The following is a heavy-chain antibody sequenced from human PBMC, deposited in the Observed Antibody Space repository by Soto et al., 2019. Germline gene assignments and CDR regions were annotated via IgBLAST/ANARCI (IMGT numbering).Heavy chain of an antibody. D-gene: IGHD3-3*01. CDR3: VRMTLEWLLPPRDPLNY. Sequence: GGSLRLSCEVSGFIFSSYPMSWVRQAPGKGLEWVSGIGGSGDRRYYAESLKGRFTISRDNSRSTLYLQMNSLSAEDTAVYYCVRMTLEWLLPPRDPLNYWGQGTLVTVSS. CDR2: IGGSGDRR. J-gene: IGHJ4*02. V-gene: IGHV3-23*01. CDR1: GFIFSSYP.